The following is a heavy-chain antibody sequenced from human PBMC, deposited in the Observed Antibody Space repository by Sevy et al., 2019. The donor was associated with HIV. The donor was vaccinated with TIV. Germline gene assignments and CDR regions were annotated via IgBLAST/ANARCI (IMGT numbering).Heavy chain of an antibody. V-gene: IGHV3-21*06. J-gene: IGHJ5*02. CDR1: GFTFRDYS. Sequence: GGSLRLSCAASGFTFRDYSMNWVRQAPGQGLEWVSSISSASSYRKYGDSVKGRFTISRDNAKNLLYLDLNSLRVEDTAVYYCAKDRTPYSSSSIAWFDPWGQGTLVTVSS. D-gene: IGHD6-6*01. CDR3: AKDRTPYSSSSIAWFDP. CDR2: ISSASSYR.